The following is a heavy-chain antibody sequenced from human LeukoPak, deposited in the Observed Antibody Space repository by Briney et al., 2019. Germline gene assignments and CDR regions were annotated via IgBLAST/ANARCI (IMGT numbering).Heavy chain of an antibody. Sequence: GGSLRLSCAASGFNVSRHYMTWVRQAPGKGLEWVSVLYDGGPTYYADSVKGRFTISRDNSRSMVYLQMMSLRAEDTAIYYCARDGRIGELTHWGQGTLVTVSS. D-gene: IGHD3-10*01. V-gene: IGHV3-53*01. CDR1: GFNVSRHY. CDR3: ARDGRIGELTH. CDR2: LYDGGPT. J-gene: IGHJ4*02.